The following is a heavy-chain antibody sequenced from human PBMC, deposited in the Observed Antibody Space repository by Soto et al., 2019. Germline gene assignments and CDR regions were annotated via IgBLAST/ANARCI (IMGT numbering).Heavy chain of an antibody. J-gene: IGHJ5*02. V-gene: IGHV3-7*01. CDR3: AGPIHLGELSQGDWFDP. CDR2: IKQDGSEK. CDR1: GFTFSSYW. Sequence: GGSLRLSCAASGFTFSSYWMSWVRQAPGKGLEWVANIKQDGSEKYYVDSVKGRFTISRDNAKNSLYLQMNSLRAEDTAVYYCAGPIHLGELSQGDWFDPWGQGTLVTVSS. D-gene: IGHD3-16*02.